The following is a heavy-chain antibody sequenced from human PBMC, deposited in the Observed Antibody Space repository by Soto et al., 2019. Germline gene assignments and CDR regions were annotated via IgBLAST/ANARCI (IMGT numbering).Heavy chain of an antibody. D-gene: IGHD2-8*01. CDR3: ARHEGNGNLWHLDS. Sequence: QVQLLESGPGLVKPSETLSLTCTVSGDSIGTTHSYWAWIRQSPGKGLEWIGNIHYSGSTYYMPTITSRVTLSVDTSKNQFYLRLTSVTAEAMAVYYCARHEGNGNLWHLDSWRQGILVT. J-gene: IGHJ4*02. CDR2: IHYSGST. CDR1: GDSIGTTHSY. V-gene: IGHV4-39*01.